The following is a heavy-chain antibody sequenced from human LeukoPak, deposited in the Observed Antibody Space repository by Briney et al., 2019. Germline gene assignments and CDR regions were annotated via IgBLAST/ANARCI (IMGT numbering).Heavy chain of an antibody. D-gene: IGHD2-21*02. CDR3: ARDSSPYCGDDCYFDAFDL. CDR1: GFTFSSYA. Sequence: GGSLRLSCAASGFTFSSYAMSWVRQAPGTGLEWVANINRDGSKNHFVDSVKGRFTISRDNAKNFLYLQMNSLRAEDTAVYFCARDSSPYCGDDCYFDAFDLWGQGTMVTVSS. CDR2: INRDGSKN. V-gene: IGHV3-7*03. J-gene: IGHJ3*01.